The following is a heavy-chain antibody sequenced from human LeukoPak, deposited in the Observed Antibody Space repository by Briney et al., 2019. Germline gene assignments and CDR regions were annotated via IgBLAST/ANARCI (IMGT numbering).Heavy chain of an antibody. V-gene: IGHV4-59*08. J-gene: IGHJ4*02. Sequence: PSETLSLTCTVSGGSISSYYWSWIRQPPGKGLEWIGYIYYSGGTNYNPSLKSRVTISVDTSKNQFSLKLSSVTAADTAVYYCARLTGGEVDYWGQGTLVTVP. CDR1: GGSISSYY. CDR3: ARLTGGEVDY. D-gene: IGHD7-27*01. CDR2: IYYSGGT.